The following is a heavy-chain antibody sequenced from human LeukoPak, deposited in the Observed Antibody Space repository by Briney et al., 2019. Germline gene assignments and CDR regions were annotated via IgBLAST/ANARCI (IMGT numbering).Heavy chain of an antibody. CDR3: ARGGWGYSSGWYGVRFFQH. CDR1: GYTFTSYG. CDR2: ISAYNGNT. Sequence: ASVKVSCKASGYTFTSYGISWVRQAPGQGLEWMGWISAYNGNTNYAQKLQGRVTMTTDTSTSTAYMELRSLRSDDTAVYYCARGGWGYSSGWYGVRFFQHWGQGTLVTVSS. V-gene: IGHV1-18*01. D-gene: IGHD6-19*01. J-gene: IGHJ1*01.